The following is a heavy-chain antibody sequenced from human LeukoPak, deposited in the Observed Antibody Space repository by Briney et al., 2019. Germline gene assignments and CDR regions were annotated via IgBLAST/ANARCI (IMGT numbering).Heavy chain of an antibody. CDR1: GFTFSSYS. CDR2: ISNSRGTT. V-gene: IGHV3-23*01. D-gene: IGHD3-10*01. J-gene: IGHJ4*02. CDR3: AKRVRYGSGNYHFDH. Sequence: GGSLRLSCAASGFTFSSYSMNWVRQAPGQGLEWVSYISNSRGTTYYAGSVKGRFTISRDNSKNTLYLQMSSLTAEDTAVYYCAKRVRYGSGNYHFDHWGQGTLVTVSS.